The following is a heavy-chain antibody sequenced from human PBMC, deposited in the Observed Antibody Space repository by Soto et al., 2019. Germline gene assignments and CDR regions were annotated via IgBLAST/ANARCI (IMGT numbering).Heavy chain of an antibody. D-gene: IGHD3-10*01. J-gene: IGHJ4*02. CDR2: TKQDGSEK. Sequence: EVQLVESGGGLVQQGGSLRLSCAASGFTFSSYWMSWVRQAPGKGLEWVANTKQDGSEKDYVDSVKGRFTISRDNATNSLYLQTNSLRAEDTAVYYAASDKGWFGERPAAYYFDDWGKGTLVTVSS. V-gene: IGHV3-7*05. CDR3: ASDKGWFGERPAAYYFDD. CDR1: GFTFSSYW.